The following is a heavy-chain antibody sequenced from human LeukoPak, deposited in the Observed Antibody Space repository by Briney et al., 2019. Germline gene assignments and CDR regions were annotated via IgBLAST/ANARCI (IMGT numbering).Heavy chain of an antibody. Sequence: PGGSLRLSCAASGFTFEDYGMSCVRQAPGKGLEWVSLIYGGGSAYYADSVKGRFTISRDNSKNTLYLQMNSLRAEDTALYYCARVIGATYFDYWGQGTLVTVSS. CDR3: ARVIGATYFDY. CDR1: GFTFEDYG. V-gene: IGHV3-53*01. J-gene: IGHJ4*02. D-gene: IGHD1-26*01. CDR2: IYGGGSA.